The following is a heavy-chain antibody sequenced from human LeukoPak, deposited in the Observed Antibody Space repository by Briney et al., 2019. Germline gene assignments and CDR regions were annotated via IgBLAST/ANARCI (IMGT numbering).Heavy chain of an antibody. J-gene: IGHJ4*02. CDR3: ARLIPYDFWSGYYIDY. D-gene: IGHD3-3*01. CDR1: GGSISSYY. CDR2: IYYSGST. V-gene: IGHV4-39*01. Sequence: SETLSLTCTVSGGSISSYYWGWIRQPPGKGLEWIGSIYYSGSTYYNPSLKSRVTISVDTSKNQFSLKLSSVTAADTAVYYCARLIPYDFWSGYYIDYWGQGTLVTVSS.